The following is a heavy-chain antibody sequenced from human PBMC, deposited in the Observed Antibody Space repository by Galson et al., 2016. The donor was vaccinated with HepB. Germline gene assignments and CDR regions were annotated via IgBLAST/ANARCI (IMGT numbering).Heavy chain of an antibody. V-gene: IGHV4-39*01. CDR1: GGSTNSRNYY. J-gene: IGHJ3*02. Sequence: SETLSLTCTVSGGSTNSRNYYWGWIRQPPGKGLEWIGTIYCSGSAYYNPSLKRRITISIDTSKNQLSLKLRSVTATDTAAYYCARWDVGASAFDICGQGTMVTVSS. D-gene: IGHD3-10*01. CDR2: IYCSGSA. CDR3: ARWDVGASAFDI.